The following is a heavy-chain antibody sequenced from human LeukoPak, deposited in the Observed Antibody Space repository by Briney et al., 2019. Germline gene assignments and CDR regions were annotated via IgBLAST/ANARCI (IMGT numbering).Heavy chain of an antibody. CDR1: GFTVSSIY. Sequence: GGSLRLSCAASGFTVSSIYMSWVRQVPGKGLEWVSVIYSGDSTYYSDSVKGRFTISRDNSKNTMYLQMNSLRVDDTAVYYCATEGVSSDAFAFWGQGTKVAAAS. D-gene: IGHD2-8*01. CDR2: IYSGDST. J-gene: IGHJ3*01. V-gene: IGHV3-53*05. CDR3: ATEGVSSDAFAF.